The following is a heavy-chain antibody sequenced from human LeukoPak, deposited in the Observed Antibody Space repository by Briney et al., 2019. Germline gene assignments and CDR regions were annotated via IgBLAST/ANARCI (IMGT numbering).Heavy chain of an antibody. CDR2: INHSGST. J-gene: IGHJ4*02. D-gene: IGHD3-3*01. CDR1: GGSFSGYY. CDR3: ARDRPYYDFWSGYESYFDY. V-gene: IGHV4-34*01. Sequence: SETLSLTCAVYGGSFSGYYWSWIRQPPGKGLEWIGEINHSGSTNYNPSLKSRVTISVDTSKNQFSLKLSSVTAADTAVYYCARDRPYYDFWSGYESYFDYWGQGTLVTVSS.